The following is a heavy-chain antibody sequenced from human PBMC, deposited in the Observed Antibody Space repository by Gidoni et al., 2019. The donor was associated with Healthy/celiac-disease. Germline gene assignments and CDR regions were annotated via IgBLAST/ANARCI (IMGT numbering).Heavy chain of an antibody. D-gene: IGHD7-27*01. CDR2: IRSKANSYAT. V-gene: IGHV3-73*02. CDR3: TAHEQLGDY. Sequence: EVQLVESGGGLVQPGGSLKLSCAASGFTFSGSAMHWVRQASGKGLEWVGRIRSKANSYATAYAASVKGRFTISRDDSKNTAYLQMNSLKTEDTAVYYCTAHEQLGDYWGQGTLVTVSS. CDR1: GFTFSGSA. J-gene: IGHJ4*02.